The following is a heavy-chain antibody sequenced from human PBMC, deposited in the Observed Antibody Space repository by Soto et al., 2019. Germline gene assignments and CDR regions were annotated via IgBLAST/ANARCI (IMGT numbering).Heavy chain of an antibody. CDR2: ISFDGSRK. J-gene: IGHJ6*01. CDR1: GFTFISYD. Sequence: GGSLRLSCVGSGFTFISYDMHWVRQAPGKGLEWVGFISFDGSRKHYAGSVEGRFTISRDNSKSTMYLEMNSLRPEDTAVYFCTNVDVWGPGTAVTVSS. V-gene: IGHV3-30-3*01. CDR3: TNVDV.